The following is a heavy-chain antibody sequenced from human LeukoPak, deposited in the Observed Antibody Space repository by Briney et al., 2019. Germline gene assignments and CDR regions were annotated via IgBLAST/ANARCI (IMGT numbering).Heavy chain of an antibody. CDR1: GYTFTSYG. Sequence: ASVKVSCKASGYTFTSYGISWVRQAPGQGLEWMGWISAYNGNTNYAQKLQGRVTMTTDTSTSTAYMELRSLRSDDTAVYYCARARTRLAVAVYDAFDIWGQGTMVTVSS. V-gene: IGHV1-18*01. CDR3: ARARTRLAVAVYDAFDI. J-gene: IGHJ3*02. D-gene: IGHD6-19*01. CDR2: ISAYNGNT.